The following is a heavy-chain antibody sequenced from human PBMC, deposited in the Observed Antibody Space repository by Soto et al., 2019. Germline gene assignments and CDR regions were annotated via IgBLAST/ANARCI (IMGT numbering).Heavy chain of an antibody. J-gene: IGHJ4*02. Sequence: GGSLRLSCAASGFTFSSYGMHWVRQAPGKGLEWVAVIWYDGSNKYYADSVKGRFTISRDNSKNTLYLQMNSLRAEDTAVYYCAGDDSSGYYHSWGQGTLVTVSS. CDR1: GFTFSSYG. D-gene: IGHD3-22*01. CDR2: IWYDGSNK. CDR3: AGDDSSGYYHS. V-gene: IGHV3-33*01.